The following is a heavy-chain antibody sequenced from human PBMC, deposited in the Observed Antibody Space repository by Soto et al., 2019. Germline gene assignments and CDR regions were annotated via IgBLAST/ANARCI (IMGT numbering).Heavy chain of an antibody. CDR3: ARPVAGKYFDY. CDR2: IWYDGSNK. D-gene: IGHD6-19*01. Sequence: GGSLRLSCAASGFTFSSYGMHWVRQAPGKGLEWVAVIWYDGSNKYYADSVKGRFTISRDNSKNTLYLQMNSLRAEDTAVYYCARPVAGKYFDYWGQGTLVTVSS. J-gene: IGHJ4*02. CDR1: GFTFSSYG. V-gene: IGHV3-33*01.